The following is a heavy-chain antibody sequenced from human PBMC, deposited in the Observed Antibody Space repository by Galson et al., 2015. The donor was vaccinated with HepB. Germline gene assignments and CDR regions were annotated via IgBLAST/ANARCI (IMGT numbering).Heavy chain of an antibody. CDR3: AGRGGRDRDVGGNYYYVMDV. CDR1: GGTFNNYA. CDR2: IIPLFGRP. D-gene: IGHD1-14*01. J-gene: IGHJ6*02. V-gene: IGHV1-69*13. Sequence: SVKVSCKASGGTFNNYAMSWVRQAPGQGLEWVGGIIPLFGRPDYAQKFQGRVTITADESTSTGYLELSGLRPEDTAEYYCAGRGGRDRDVGGNYYYVMDVWGQGTAVTVSS.